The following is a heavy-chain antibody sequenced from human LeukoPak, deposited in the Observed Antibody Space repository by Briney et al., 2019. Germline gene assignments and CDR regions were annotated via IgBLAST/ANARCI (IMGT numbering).Heavy chain of an antibody. D-gene: IGHD3-22*01. J-gene: IGHJ4*02. CDR3: ARGGAGYYDSSGYLTD. V-gene: IGHV1-8*03. Sequence: ASVKVSCKASGYTFTSYGISWVRQATGQGLEWMGWMNPNSGNTDYAQKFQGRVTITRNTSISTAYMELSSLRSEDTAVYYCARGGAGYYDSSGYLTDWGQGTLVTVSS. CDR2: MNPNSGNT. CDR1: GYTFTSYG.